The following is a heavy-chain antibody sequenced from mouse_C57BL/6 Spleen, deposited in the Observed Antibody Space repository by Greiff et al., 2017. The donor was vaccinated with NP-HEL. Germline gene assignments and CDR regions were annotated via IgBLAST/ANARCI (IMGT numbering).Heavy chain of an antibody. Sequence: EVQLVESGGGLVKPGGSLKLSCAASGFTFSDYGMHWVRQAPEKGLEWVAYISSGSSTIYYADTVKGRFTISRDNAKNTLFLQMTSLRSEDTAMYYCASVYYGSSYDGIFDYWGQGTTLTVSS. CDR2: ISSGSSTI. J-gene: IGHJ2*01. CDR3: ASVYYGSSYDGIFDY. V-gene: IGHV5-17*01. D-gene: IGHD1-1*01. CDR1: GFTFSDYG.